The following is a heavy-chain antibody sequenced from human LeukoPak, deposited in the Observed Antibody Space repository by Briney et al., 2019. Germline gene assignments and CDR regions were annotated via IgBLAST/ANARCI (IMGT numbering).Heavy chain of an antibody. V-gene: IGHV1-2*02. CDR3: ARLADCSSSSCRSFDY. J-gene: IGHJ4*02. CDR1: GYPFTGYY. CDR2: INPNSGFT. Sequence: ASVTVSCKASGYPFTGYYLHWVRQAPGQGLEWMGWINPNSGFTNYAQKFQGRVTITRDTSISTAYMVLSRLRSDDTAVYYCARLADCSSSSCRSFDYWGQGTLVTVSS. D-gene: IGHD2-2*01.